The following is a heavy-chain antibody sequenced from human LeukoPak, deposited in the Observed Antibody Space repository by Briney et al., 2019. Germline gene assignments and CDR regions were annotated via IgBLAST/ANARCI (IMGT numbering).Heavy chain of an antibody. Sequence: SETLSLTCAVYGGSFSGYYWSWIRQPPGKGLEWIGEINHSGSTNYNPSLKSRVTISVDTSKNQFSLKLSSVTAADTAVYYCARRGRYGSGSPYFDYWGQGTLVTVSS. CDR1: GGSFSGYY. J-gene: IGHJ4*02. D-gene: IGHD3-10*01. CDR2: INHSGST. CDR3: ARRGRYGSGSPYFDY. V-gene: IGHV4-34*01.